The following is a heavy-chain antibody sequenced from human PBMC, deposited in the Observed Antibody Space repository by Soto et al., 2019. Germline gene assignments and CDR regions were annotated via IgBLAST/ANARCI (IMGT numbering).Heavy chain of an antibody. V-gene: IGHV4-30-4*01. CDR2: IYYSGST. CDR3: ARTPPDTAMVQPFDY. D-gene: IGHD5-18*01. CDR1: GGSISSGDYY. Sequence: SETLSLTCTVSGGSISSGDYYWSWIRQPPGKGLEWIGYIYYSGSTYYNPSLKSRVTISVDTSKNQFSLKLSSVTAADTAVYYCARTPPDTAMVQPFDYWGQGTLVTSPQ. J-gene: IGHJ4*02.